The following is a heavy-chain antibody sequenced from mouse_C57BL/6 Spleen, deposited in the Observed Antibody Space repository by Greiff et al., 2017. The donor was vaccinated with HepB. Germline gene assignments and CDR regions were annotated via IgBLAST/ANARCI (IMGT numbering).Heavy chain of an antibody. D-gene: IGHD2-4*01. V-gene: IGHV5-4*01. CDR1: GFTFSSYA. CDR2: ISDGGSYT. J-gene: IGHJ3*01. Sequence: EVQLQQSGGGLVKPGGSLKLSCAASGFTFSSYAMSWVRQTPEKRLEWVATISDGGSYTYYPDNVKGRFTISRDNAKNNLYLQMSHLKSEDTAMYYCARDYDYDGAYWGQGTLVTVSA. CDR3: ARDYDYDGAY.